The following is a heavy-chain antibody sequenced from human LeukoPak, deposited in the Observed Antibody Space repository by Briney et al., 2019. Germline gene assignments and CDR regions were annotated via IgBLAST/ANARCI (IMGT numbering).Heavy chain of an antibody. V-gene: IGHV3-20*01. J-gene: IGHJ6*03. CDR3: ARGVGDSRFYYHYMDV. D-gene: IGHD3-22*01. CDR1: GFTFDDYG. Sequence: GGSLRLSCAASGFTFDDYGMSWVRQAPGKGLEWVSGINWNGGSTGYADSVKGRFTISRDNAKNSLYLQMNSLRAEDTALYHCARGVGDSRFYYHYMDVWGKGTTVTVSS. CDR2: INWNGGST.